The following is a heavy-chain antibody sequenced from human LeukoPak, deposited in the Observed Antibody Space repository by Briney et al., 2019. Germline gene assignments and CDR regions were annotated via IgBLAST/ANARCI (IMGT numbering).Heavy chain of an antibody. CDR1: GFTFDDYA. Sequence: GGSLRLSCAASGFTFDDYAMHWVRQAPGKGLEWVSGISWNSGSIGYADSVKGRFTISRDNAKNSLCLQMNSLSAEDMALYYCAKGGAEPYFDYWGQGTLVTVSS. J-gene: IGHJ4*02. D-gene: IGHD1-14*01. CDR3: AKGGAEPYFDY. CDR2: ISWNSGSI. V-gene: IGHV3-9*03.